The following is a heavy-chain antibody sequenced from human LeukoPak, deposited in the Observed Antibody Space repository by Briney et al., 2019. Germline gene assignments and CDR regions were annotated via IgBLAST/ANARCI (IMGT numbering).Heavy chain of an antibody. CDR2: IKQDGSEE. J-gene: IGHJ1*01. V-gene: IGHV3-7*01. CDR3: ATLDSTTSVF. Sequence: PGGSLRLSCVASEFMFGRDWMSWVRQAPGKGLEWVACIKQDGSEEYYVGSVRGRFTVSVDNGKYSLYLQLNSLRAEDTARYYCATLDSTTSVFWGRGTAVTVSS. D-gene: IGHD2-2*01. CDR1: EFMFGRDW.